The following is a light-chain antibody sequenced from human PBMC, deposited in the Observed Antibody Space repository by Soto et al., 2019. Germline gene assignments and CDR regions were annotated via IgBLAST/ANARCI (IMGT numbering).Light chain of an antibody. CDR2: AAS. J-gene: IGKJ1*01. CDR1: QGISSY. V-gene: IGKV1-9*01. Sequence: DIQLTQSPSFLSASLGDRVTITCRASQGISSYLAWYQQKPGKAPKLLIYAASTLQSGVPSRFSGSGSGTEFTLTIGSLQPEDFATYYCQQLNSYPPWTFGQGTTVEIK. CDR3: QQLNSYPPWT.